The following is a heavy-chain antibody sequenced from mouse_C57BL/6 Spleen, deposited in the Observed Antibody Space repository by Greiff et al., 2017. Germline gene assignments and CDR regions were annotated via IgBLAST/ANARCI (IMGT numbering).Heavy chain of an antibody. CDR2: INPYNGGT. Sequence: VQLKQSGPVLVKPGASVKMSCKASGYTFTDYYMNWVKQSHGKSLEWIGVINPYNGGTSYNQKFKGKATLTVDKSSSTAYMELNSLTSEDSAVYYCARRSYYYGSRGYFDYWGQGTTLTVSS. J-gene: IGHJ2*01. CDR1: GYTFTDYY. CDR3: ARRSYYYGSRGYFDY. D-gene: IGHD1-1*01. V-gene: IGHV1-19*01.